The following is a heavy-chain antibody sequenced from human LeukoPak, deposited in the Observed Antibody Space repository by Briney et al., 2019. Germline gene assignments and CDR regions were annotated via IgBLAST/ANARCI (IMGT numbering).Heavy chain of an antibody. CDR2: IKDDGSEE. CDR1: GFNFNNYW. CDR3: ARFTRRYSGDY. D-gene: IGHD1-26*01. J-gene: IGHJ4*02. V-gene: IGHV3-7*03. Sequence: GGSLGLSCAASGFNFNNYWMSWLRQAPGKGLEWVANIKDDGSEEYYVDSVKGRFTIVRDNAYNSLYLQMNSLRVEDTAIYFCARFTRRYSGDYRGQGTLVSVSS.